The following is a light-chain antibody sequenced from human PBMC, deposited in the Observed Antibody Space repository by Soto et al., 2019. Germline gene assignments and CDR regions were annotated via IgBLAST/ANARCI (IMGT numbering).Light chain of an antibody. CDR3: QAWDSSTYVV. V-gene: IGLV3-1*01. Sequence: SYELTQPPSVSVSPGQTASITCSGDKLGDKYACWYQQKPGQSPVLVMYQDSKQPSGIPERFSGANSGNTATLTISGTQAMDEADYYCQAWDSSTYVVFGGGTKLTVL. CDR1: KLGDKY. CDR2: QDS. J-gene: IGLJ2*01.